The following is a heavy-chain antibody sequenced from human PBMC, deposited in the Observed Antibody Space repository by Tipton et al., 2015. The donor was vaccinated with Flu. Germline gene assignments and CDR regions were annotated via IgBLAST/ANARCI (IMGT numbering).Heavy chain of an antibody. CDR2: INQNGSEI. CDR3: ARAVGGGEAY. V-gene: IGHV3-7*03. CDR1: GFTFSSYW. D-gene: IGHD6-19*01. J-gene: IGHJ4*02. Sequence: SLRLSCAASGFTFSSYWMHWVRQAPGKGLEWVANINQNGSEIYYVDSVKGRFTISRDNAKNSLYLQMSSLRAEDTAVYYCARAVGGGEAYWGQGTLVTVSS.